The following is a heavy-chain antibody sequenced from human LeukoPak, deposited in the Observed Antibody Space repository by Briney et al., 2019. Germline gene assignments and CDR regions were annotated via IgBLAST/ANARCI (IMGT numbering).Heavy chain of an antibody. CDR2: ISSTSASI. CDR1: GFTFSSYN. J-gene: IGHJ4*02. Sequence: GGSLRLSCAASGFTFSSYNINWVRQAPGKGLEWVSYISSTSASIYYADSVKGRFTISRDNAKNTLSLQMISLRAEDTAVYYCARGGFRGYYLDYWGQGTPVTVSS. V-gene: IGHV3-48*04. CDR3: ARGGFRGYYLDY. D-gene: IGHD3-10*01.